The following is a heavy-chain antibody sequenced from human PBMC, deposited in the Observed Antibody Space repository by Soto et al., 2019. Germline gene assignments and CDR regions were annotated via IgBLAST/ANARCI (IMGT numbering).Heavy chain of an antibody. D-gene: IGHD2-2*01. V-gene: IGHV3-23*01. Sequence: EVQLLESGGGLVQPGGSLRLSCAASGFTFSSYAMSWVRQAPGKGLEWVSAISGSGGSTYYADSVKGRFTISRDNSQNTLYLQMNSLRAEATAVYYCAKDLIEVVVVPAARRFTELDYYYYMDVWGKGPTVTVSS. J-gene: IGHJ6*03. CDR1: GFTFSSYA. CDR2: ISGSGGST. CDR3: AKDLIEVVVVPAARRFTELDYYYYMDV.